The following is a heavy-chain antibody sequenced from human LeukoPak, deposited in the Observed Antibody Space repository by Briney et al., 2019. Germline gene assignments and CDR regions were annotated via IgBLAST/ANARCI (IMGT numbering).Heavy chain of an antibody. V-gene: IGHV3-30-3*01. J-gene: IGHJ4*02. CDR1: GFTFSSYA. D-gene: IGHD2-2*01. CDR3: ARGPDIEVVPAAHGGEYFDY. CDR2: ISYDGSNK. Sequence: SGGSLRLSCAASGFTFSSYAMHWVRQAPGKGLEWVAVISYDGSNKYYADSVKGRFTISRDNSKNTLYLQMNSLRAEDTAVYYCARGPDIEVVPAAHGGEYFDYWGQGTLVTVSS.